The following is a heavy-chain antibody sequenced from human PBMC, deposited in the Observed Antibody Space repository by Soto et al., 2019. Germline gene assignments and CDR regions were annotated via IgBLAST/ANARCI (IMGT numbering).Heavy chain of an antibody. J-gene: IGHJ1*01. D-gene: IGHD3-22*01. V-gene: IGHV1-69*13. CDR1: GGTFSSYA. Sequence: SVKVSCTASGGTFSSYAISWVRQAPGQGLEWMGGIIPIFGTANYAQKFQGRVTITADESTSTAYMELSSLRSEDTAVYYCARGWAQDYYDSSGYLHHWGQGTLVTVSS. CDR3: ARGWAQDYYDSSGYLHH. CDR2: IIPIFGTA.